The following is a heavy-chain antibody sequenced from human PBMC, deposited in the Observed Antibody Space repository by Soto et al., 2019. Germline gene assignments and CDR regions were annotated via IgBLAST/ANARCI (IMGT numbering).Heavy chain of an antibody. CDR2: IIPILGIA. D-gene: IGHD3-10*01. V-gene: IGHV1-69*08. CDR1: AGTFSSYT. Sequence: QVQLVQSGAEVKKPGSSVKVSCKASAGTFSSYTISWVRQAPGQGLEWMGRIIPILGIANYAQKFQGRVTITADKSTSTAYMELSSLRSEDTAVYYCARDYYGSGSYYAGDYYYYMDVWGKGTTVTVSS. J-gene: IGHJ6*03. CDR3: ARDYYGSGSYYAGDYYYYMDV.